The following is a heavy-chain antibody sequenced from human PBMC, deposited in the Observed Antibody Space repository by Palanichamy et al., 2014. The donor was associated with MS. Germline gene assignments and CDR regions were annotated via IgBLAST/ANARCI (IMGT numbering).Heavy chain of an antibody. Sequence: VQLVESGGALVQPGRSLRLSCTTSGFTFGDYAMSWFRQAPGKGLEWVGIIRSKAYGGTTEYAANRFTISRDDSKSIAYPQINSLKSEDTAVYYCSRGPSTVLKRYYGMDVWGQGTTVTVSS. CDR2: IRSKAYGGTT. J-gene: IGHJ6*02. V-gene: IGHV3-49*03. CDR1: GFTFGDYA. CDR3: SRGPSTVLKRYYGMDV. D-gene: IGHD4-17*01.